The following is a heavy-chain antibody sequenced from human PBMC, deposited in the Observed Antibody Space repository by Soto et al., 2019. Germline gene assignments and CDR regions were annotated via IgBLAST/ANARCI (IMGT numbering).Heavy chain of an antibody. Sequence: QVQLVESGGGVVQPGRSLRLSCAASGFTFSSYGMHWVRQAPGKGLEWVAVISYDGSNKYYADSVKGRFTISRDNSKSPLYLQLSSLRAADTAVYCFAKSKTGYDFLGWAHQHPLAFLYYYGMDVWGQGTTVTVSS. J-gene: IGHJ6*02. D-gene: IGHD5-12*01. CDR2: ISYDGSNK. CDR1: GFTFSSYG. CDR3: AKSKTGYDFLGWAHQHPLAFLYYYGMDV. V-gene: IGHV3-30*18.